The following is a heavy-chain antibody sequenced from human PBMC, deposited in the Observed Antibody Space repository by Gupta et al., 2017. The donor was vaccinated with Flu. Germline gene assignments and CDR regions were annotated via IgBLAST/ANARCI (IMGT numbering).Heavy chain of an antibody. CDR2: INSDGSST. J-gene: IGHJ4*02. Sequence: EVQLVESGGGLVQPGGSLRLSCAASGFTFSSYWTHWVRQAPGKGLVWVSRINSDGSSTSYADSVKGRFTISRDNAKNTLYLQMNSLRAEDTAVYYCARGGSGRYCLDCWGQGTLVAVSS. V-gene: IGHV3-74*01. D-gene: IGHD1-26*01. CDR3: ARGGSGRYCLDC. CDR1: GFTFSSYW.